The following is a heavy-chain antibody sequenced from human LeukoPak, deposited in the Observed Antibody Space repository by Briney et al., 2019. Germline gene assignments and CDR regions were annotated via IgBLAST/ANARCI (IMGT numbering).Heavy chain of an antibody. V-gene: IGHV3-23*01. CDR3: ASLADYSSSSDPFDY. CDR1: GFTFSSYA. CDR2: ISGSGGST. J-gene: IGHJ4*02. D-gene: IGHD6-6*01. Sequence: GGSLRLSCAASGFTFSSYAMSWVRQAPGKGLEWVSAISGSGGSTYYADSVKGRFTISRDNSKNTLYLQMNSLRAEDTAVYYCASLADYSSSSDPFDYWGQGTLVTVSS.